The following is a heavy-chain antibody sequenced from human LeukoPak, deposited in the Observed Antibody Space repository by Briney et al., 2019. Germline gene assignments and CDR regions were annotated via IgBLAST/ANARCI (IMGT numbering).Heavy chain of an antibody. Sequence: GGSLTLFCAASGFTFSTYSMHWLRQAPGKGRVGVSSISSSSSYIYYANSLKGRFTISRDNAKNSLYLQMNSLRAEDTAVYYCARIYGSGSYPWIMDVWGQGTTVTVSS. D-gene: IGHD3-10*01. J-gene: IGHJ6*02. CDR2: ISSSSSYI. V-gene: IGHV3-21*01. CDR3: ARIYGSGSYPWIMDV. CDR1: GFTFSTYS.